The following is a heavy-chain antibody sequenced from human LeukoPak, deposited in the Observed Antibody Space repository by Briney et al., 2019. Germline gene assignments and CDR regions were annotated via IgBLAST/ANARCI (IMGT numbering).Heavy chain of an antibody. Sequence: PGRSLRLFCTGSGFNFGDYALTWVRQAPGKGLEWVGFIRSKTYDGTTEYAASVKGRFTFSRDDSKSIAYLQMNNVQPEDTAVYYCTRVRMAAYSSSSLAYWGQGTLVTVSS. CDR3: TRVRMAAYSSSSLAY. V-gene: IGHV3-49*04. CDR1: GFNFGDYA. J-gene: IGHJ4*02. D-gene: IGHD6-13*01. CDR2: IRSKTYDGTT.